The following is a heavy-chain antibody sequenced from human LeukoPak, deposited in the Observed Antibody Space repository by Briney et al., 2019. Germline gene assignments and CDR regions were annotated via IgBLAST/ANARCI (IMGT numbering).Heavy chain of an antibody. CDR2: ISWNSGSI. Sequence: GGSLRLSCAASGFTFDDYAMHWVRQAPGKGLEWVSGISWNSGSIGYADSVKGRFTSSRDNAKNSLYLQMNSLRAEDTALYYCAKDTRITIFGVAIDYWGQGTLVTVSS. CDR1: GFTFDDYA. D-gene: IGHD3-3*01. CDR3: AKDTRITIFGVAIDY. J-gene: IGHJ4*02. V-gene: IGHV3-9*01.